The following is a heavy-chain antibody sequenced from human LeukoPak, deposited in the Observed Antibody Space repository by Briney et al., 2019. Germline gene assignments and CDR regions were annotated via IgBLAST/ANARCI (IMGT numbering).Heavy chain of an antibody. Sequence: PGGSLRLSCAASGFTVSTDYTSWVRQAPGKGLEWVSVIYSGGSTFHADSVKGRFTIPRDNSKNTVYLQMNSLRAEDTAMYYCARGGSGCSLDYFDYWGQGTLVTVSS. J-gene: IGHJ4*02. V-gene: IGHV3-53*01. CDR1: GFTVSTDY. CDR3: ARGGSGCSLDYFDY. CDR2: IYSGGST. D-gene: IGHD3-10*01.